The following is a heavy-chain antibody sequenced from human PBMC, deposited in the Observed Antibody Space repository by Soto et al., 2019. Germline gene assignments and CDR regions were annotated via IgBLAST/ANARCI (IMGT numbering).Heavy chain of an antibody. CDR2: IDPEDGET. J-gene: IGHJ5*02. V-gene: IGHV1-24*01. CDR3: ARDPDYGDYVEPRFDP. Sequence: GASVKVSCKVSGYTLTELSMHWVRQAPGKGLEWMGGIDPEDGETIYAQKFQGRVTMTTDASTSTAYMELRSLRSDDTAVYYCARDPDYGDYVEPRFDPWGQGTLVTVSS. CDR1: GYTLTELS. D-gene: IGHD4-17*01.